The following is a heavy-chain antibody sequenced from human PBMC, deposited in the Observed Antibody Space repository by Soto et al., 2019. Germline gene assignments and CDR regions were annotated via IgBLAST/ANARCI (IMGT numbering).Heavy chain of an antibody. CDR3: AKDRYSGYDFLSGRTS. Sequence: PGGSLRLSCAASGFTFSSYAMSWVRQAPGKGLEWVSAISGSGGSTYYADSVKGRFTISRDNSKNTLYLQMNSLRAEDTAVYYCAKDRYSGYDFLSGRTSWGQGTLVTVSS. J-gene: IGHJ5*02. CDR2: ISGSGGST. D-gene: IGHD5-12*01. CDR1: GFTFSSYA. V-gene: IGHV3-23*01.